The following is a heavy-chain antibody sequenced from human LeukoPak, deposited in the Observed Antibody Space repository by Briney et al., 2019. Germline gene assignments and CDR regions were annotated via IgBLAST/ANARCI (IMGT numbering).Heavy chain of an antibody. CDR2: IRQDGGAK. CDR1: GFTFDNYW. Sequence: GGSLRLSCAASGFTFDNYWMSWVRQAPGKGLEWVANIRQDGGAKNYMASVKGRFTISRDNSKNTLYLQMNSLRAEDTAVYYCALPDPNYYDSSGLDYWGQGTLVTVSS. D-gene: IGHD3-22*01. CDR3: ALPDPNYYDSSGLDY. J-gene: IGHJ4*02. V-gene: IGHV3-7*03.